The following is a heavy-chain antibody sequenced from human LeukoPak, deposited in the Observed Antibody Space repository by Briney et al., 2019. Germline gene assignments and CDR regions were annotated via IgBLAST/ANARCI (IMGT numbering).Heavy chain of an antibody. CDR2: ISGSGGST. J-gene: IGHJ4*02. V-gene: IGHV3-23*01. D-gene: IGHD5-12*01. Sequence: GGSLRLSCAASGFTFSSYAMSWVRQAPGKGLEWVSAISGSGGSTYYADSVKGRFTISRDNSKNTLYLQMNSLRAEDTAVYYCARAGGVVATIRSSADDYWGQGTLVTVSS. CDR3: ARAGGVVATIRSSADDY. CDR1: GFTFSSYA.